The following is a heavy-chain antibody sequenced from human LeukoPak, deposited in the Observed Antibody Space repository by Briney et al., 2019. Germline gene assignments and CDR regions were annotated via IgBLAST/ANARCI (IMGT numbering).Heavy chain of an antibody. J-gene: IGHJ6*04. CDR3: ARDGVVRGYYYGMDV. CDR2: IYYSGST. V-gene: IGHV4-61*01. Sequence: SETLSLTCTVSGGSVSSGSYYWSWIRQPPGEGLEWIGYIYYSGSTNYNPSLKSRVTISVDTSKNQFSLKLSSVTAADTAVYYCARDGVVRGYYYGMDVWGKGTTVTVSS. D-gene: IGHD3-10*01. CDR1: GGSVSSGSYY.